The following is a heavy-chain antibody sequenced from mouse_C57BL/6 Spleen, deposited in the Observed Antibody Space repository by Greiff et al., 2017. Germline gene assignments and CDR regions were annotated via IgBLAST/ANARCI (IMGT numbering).Heavy chain of an antibody. CDR2: IYPRSGNT. D-gene: IGHD1-1*01. Sequence: VQLQQSGAELARPGASVKLSCKASGYTFTSYGISWVKQRTGQGLEWIGEIYPRSGNTYYNEKFKGKATLTADKSSSTAYMELRSLTSEDSAVYFCARDTTVVQRYFEVWGTGTTVTVSS. J-gene: IGHJ1*03. CDR1: GYTFTSYG. V-gene: IGHV1-81*01. CDR3: ARDTTVVQRYFEV.